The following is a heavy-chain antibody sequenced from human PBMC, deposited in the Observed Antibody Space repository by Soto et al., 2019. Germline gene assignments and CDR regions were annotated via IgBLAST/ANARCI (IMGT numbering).Heavy chain of an antibody. D-gene: IGHD3-3*01. J-gene: IGHJ4*02. CDR2: ISSSSSYI. V-gene: IGHV3-21*01. CDR3: ARDYDFWSGYLSPFGY. Sequence: GGSLRLSCAASGFTFSSYSMNWVRQAPGKGLEWVSSISSSSSYIYYADSVKGRFTISRDNAKNSLYLQMNSLRAEDTAVYYCARDYDFWSGYLSPFGYWGQGTLVTVSS. CDR1: GFTFSSYS.